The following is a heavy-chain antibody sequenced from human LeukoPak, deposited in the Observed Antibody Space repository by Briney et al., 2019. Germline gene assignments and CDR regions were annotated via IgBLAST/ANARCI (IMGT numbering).Heavy chain of an antibody. CDR1: GFTFSSYG. Sequence: GGSLRLSCAASGFTFSSYGMHWVRQAPGKGLEWVAVIWYDGSNKYYADSVKGRFTISRDNSKNTLYLRMNSLRAEDTAVYYCARVWEDTAMAPTDYYMDVWGKGTTVTVSS. CDR2: IWYDGSNK. V-gene: IGHV3-33*01. J-gene: IGHJ6*03. CDR3: ARVWEDTAMAPTDYYMDV. D-gene: IGHD5-18*01.